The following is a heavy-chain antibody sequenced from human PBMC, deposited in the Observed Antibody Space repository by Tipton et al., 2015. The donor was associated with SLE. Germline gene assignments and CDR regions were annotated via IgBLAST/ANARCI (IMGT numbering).Heavy chain of an antibody. V-gene: IGHV4-34*01. CDR1: GGSFSGYY. D-gene: IGHD2-21*01. CDR3: AREAYYDI. CDR2: ISHSGST. J-gene: IGHJ3*02. Sequence: TLSLTCAVYGGSFSGYYWSWIRQPPGKGLEWIGEISHSGSTNYNPSLKSRVTISVDTSKNQFSLKLSSVTAADTAVYYCAREAYYDIWGQGTMVTVSS.